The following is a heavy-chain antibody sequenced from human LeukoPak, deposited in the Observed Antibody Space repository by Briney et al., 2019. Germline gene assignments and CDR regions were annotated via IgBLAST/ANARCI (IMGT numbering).Heavy chain of an antibody. D-gene: IGHD3-10*01. CDR3: TTDLYGSGSYLYYFDY. CDR2: IKSKTDGGTT. V-gene: IGHV3-15*01. CDR1: GFTFSNAW. J-gene: IGHJ4*02. Sequence: GGSLRLSCAASGFTFSNAWMSWVRQAPGKGLEWVGRIKSKTDGGTTDYAAPVKGRFTISRDDSKNTLYLQMNSLKTEDTAVYYCTTDLYGSGSYLYYFDYWGQGTLVAVSS.